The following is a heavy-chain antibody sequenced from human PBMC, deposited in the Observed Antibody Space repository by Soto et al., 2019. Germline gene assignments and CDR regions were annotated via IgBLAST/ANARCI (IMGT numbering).Heavy chain of an antibody. Sequence: QVQLQQWGAGLLKPSETLSLTCAVYGGSFSGYYWSWIRQPPGKGLEWLGEINHSGSTNYNPSLKSRVTISVDPSKNQSSLKLSSVTAADTAVYYCARDLYYYYGMDVWGQGTTVTVSS. J-gene: IGHJ6*02. CDR3: ARDLYYYYGMDV. CDR2: INHSGST. V-gene: IGHV4-34*01. CDR1: GGSFSGYY.